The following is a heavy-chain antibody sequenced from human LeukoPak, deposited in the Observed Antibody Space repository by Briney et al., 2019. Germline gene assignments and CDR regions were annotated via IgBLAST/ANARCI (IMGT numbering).Heavy chain of an antibody. CDR2: ISWNSGSI. J-gene: IGHJ6*02. V-gene: IGHV3-9*01. D-gene: IGHD5-24*01. Sequence: PGGSLRLSCAASGFTFDDYAMHWVRQAPGKGLEWVSGISWNSGSIGYADSVKGRFTISRDNAKNSLYLQMNSLRAEDTALYYCAKDKRQLVYPTVKRWLQGGYYYYGMDVWGQGTTVTVSS. CDR3: AKDKRQLVYPTVKRWLQGGYYYYGMDV. CDR1: GFTFDDYA.